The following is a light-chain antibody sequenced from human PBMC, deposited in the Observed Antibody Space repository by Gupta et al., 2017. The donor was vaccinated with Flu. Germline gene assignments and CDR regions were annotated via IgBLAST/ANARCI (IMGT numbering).Light chain of an antibody. V-gene: IGLV1-44*01. Sequence: TGNWYLQVPGTAPKLLIYGNSERPSGVPARFSGSKSGTSASLAISGLQSEDEADYYCAAWDDSLTGHYVFGSGTTVTVL. CDR3: AAWDDSLTGHYV. CDR1: T. CDR2: GNS. J-gene: IGLJ1*01.